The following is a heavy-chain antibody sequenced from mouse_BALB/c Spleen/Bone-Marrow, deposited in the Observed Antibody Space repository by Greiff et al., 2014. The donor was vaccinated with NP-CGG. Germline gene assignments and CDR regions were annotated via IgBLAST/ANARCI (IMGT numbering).Heavy chain of an antibody. V-gene: IGHV3-8*02. CDR1: GDSITSSY. CDR3: ARGNGYHFDY. D-gene: IGHD1-2*01. J-gene: IGHJ2*01. Sequence: EVQLQESGPSLVKPSQTLSLTCSVTGDSITSSYWNWIRKFPGNKLEYMGYISYSGNAYYNPSLKSRISLTRDTSKYQYYLQLNSVTTEDTATYFCARGNGYHFDYWGQGTTLTVSS. CDR2: ISYSGNA.